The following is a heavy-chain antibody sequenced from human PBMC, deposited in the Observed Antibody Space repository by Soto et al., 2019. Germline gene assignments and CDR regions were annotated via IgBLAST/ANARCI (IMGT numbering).Heavy chain of an antibody. D-gene: IGHD3-10*01. CDR1: GYSISSGYY. J-gene: IGHJ5*02. CDR3: ARDHVVRGVINWFDP. Sequence: SETLSLTCAVSGYSISSGYYWGWIRQPPGKGLEWIGSIYHSGSTYYNPSLKSRVTISVDTSKNQFSLKLSSVTAADTAVYYCARDHVVRGVINWFDPWGQGTLVTVSS. V-gene: IGHV4-38-2*02. CDR2: IYHSGST.